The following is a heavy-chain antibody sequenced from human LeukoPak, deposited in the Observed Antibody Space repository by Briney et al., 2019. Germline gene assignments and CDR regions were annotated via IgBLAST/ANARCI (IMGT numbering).Heavy chain of an antibody. CDR3: ARDLLAARHYYYDMDV. CDR2: ISYDGSNK. Sequence: QPGGSLRLSCAASGFTFSSYAMHWVRQAPGKGLEWVAIISYDGSNKYYADSVKGRFTISRDNSKNTLYLQMNSLRAEDTAVYYCARDLLAARHYYYDMDVWGQGTTVTVSS. J-gene: IGHJ6*02. CDR1: GFTFSSYA. D-gene: IGHD6-6*01. V-gene: IGHV3-30-3*01.